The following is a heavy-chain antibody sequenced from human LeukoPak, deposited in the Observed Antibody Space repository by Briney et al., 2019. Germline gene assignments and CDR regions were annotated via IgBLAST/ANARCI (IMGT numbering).Heavy chain of an antibody. J-gene: IGHJ4*02. CDR1: GGSISSYY. Sequence: SETLSLTCTVSGGSISSYYWGWIRQPPGKGLEWIGSIYHSGSSIYHSGSTYYNPSLKSRVTISVDTSKNQFSLNLSSVTAADTAVYYCARVGGTDWALGIYFDYWGQGALVTVSS. V-gene: IGHV4-38-2*02. CDR2: IYHSGSSIYHSGST. D-gene: IGHD1-7*01. CDR3: ARVGGTDWALGIYFDY.